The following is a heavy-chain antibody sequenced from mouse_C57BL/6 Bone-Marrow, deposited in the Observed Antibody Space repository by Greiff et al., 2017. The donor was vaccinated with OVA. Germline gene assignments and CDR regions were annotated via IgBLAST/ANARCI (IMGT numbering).Heavy chain of an antibody. Sequence: QVQLQQSGAELAKPGASVKLSCKASGYTFTSYWMHWVKQRPGQGLEWIGYTNPSSGYTKYNQKFKDKATLTADKSSSTAYMQLSSLTYEDSAVYYCARVYYGSSYDYYAMDYWGQGTSVTVSS. J-gene: IGHJ4*01. CDR2: TNPSSGYT. V-gene: IGHV1-7*01. CDR3: ARVYYGSSYDYYAMDY. CDR1: GYTFTSYW. D-gene: IGHD1-1*01.